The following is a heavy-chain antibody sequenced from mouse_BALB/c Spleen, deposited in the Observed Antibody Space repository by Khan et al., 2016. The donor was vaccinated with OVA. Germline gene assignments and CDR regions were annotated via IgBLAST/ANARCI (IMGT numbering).Heavy chain of an antibody. Sequence: VQLQESGPGLVAPSQSLSITCTVSGFSLTTYGVHWVRQPPGKSLEWLGVIWAGGSTNYNSALMSRLSISKDNSKSQVFFKMNSLQTDDTAMYYCARVAYYGNDGFAYWGQGTLVTVSA. D-gene: IGHD2-9*01. CDR1: GFSLTTYG. V-gene: IGHV2-9*02. J-gene: IGHJ3*01. CDR3: ARVAYYGNDGFAY. CDR2: IWAGGST.